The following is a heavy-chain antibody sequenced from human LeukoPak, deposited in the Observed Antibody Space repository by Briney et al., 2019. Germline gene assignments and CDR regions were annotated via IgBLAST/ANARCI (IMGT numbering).Heavy chain of an antibody. J-gene: IGHJ4*02. Sequence: PGGSLRLSCAASGFTFSSYSMNWVRQAPGKGLEWVSSISSSSSYIYYADSVKGRFTISRDNAKNSLYLQMNSLRAEDTAVYYCAIISVGYCSGGSCYTHREFDYWGQGTLVTVSS. CDR1: GFTFSSYS. D-gene: IGHD2-15*01. CDR3: AIISVGYCSGGSCYTHREFDY. CDR2: ISSSSSYI. V-gene: IGHV3-21*01.